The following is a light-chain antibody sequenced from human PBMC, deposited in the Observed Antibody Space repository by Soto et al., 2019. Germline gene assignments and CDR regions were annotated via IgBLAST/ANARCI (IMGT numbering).Light chain of an antibody. CDR3: QQYNDYFQT. CDR1: QSVSSY. J-gene: IGKJ1*01. Sequence: EIVLTQSPATLSLSPGESATLSCRASQSVSSYLAWYQQKPGQAPRLLIYDASNRATGIPARFSGSGSGTDFTLTISSLEPEDSATYYCQQYNDYFQTFGQGTKVDI. V-gene: IGKV3-11*01. CDR2: DAS.